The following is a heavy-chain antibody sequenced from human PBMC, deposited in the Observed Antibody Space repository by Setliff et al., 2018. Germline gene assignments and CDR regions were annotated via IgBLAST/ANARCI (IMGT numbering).Heavy chain of an antibody. CDR1: GDSISSGTYY. CDR3: ARGRAGHSGH. V-gene: IGHV4-39*01. Sequence: SETLSLTCTVSGDSISSGTYYWSWIRQPPGKGLEWIGRIYYRGTTYYNASLRSRLTISVDTSKNQFSLKLNSVTAPDTAVYYCARGRAGHSGHWGQGTLVTVSS. CDR2: IYYRGTT. D-gene: IGHD6-19*01. J-gene: IGHJ4*02.